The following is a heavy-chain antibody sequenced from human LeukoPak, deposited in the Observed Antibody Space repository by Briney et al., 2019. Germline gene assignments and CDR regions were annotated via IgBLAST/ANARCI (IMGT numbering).Heavy chain of an antibody. CDR1: GFTFSSYA. CDR3: AKTGIYYDILTGYQTFDY. J-gene: IGHJ4*02. D-gene: IGHD3-9*01. CDR2: ISGSGGST. Sequence: TGGSLRLSCAASGFTFSSYAMSWVRQAPGKGLEWVSAISGSGGSTYYADSVKGRFTISRDNSKNTLYLQMNSLRAEDTAVYYCAKTGIYYDILTGYQTFDYWGQGTLVTVSS. V-gene: IGHV3-23*01.